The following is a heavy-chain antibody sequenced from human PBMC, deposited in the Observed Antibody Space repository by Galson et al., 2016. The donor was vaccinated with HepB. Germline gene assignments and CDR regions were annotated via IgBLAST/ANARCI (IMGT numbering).Heavy chain of an antibody. J-gene: IGHJ5*02. V-gene: IGHV3-7*04. Sequence: SLRLSCAAHGFDFTNFWMNWLRQAPGGGLEWVANINEDGSVKYYVGSVRGRFTISRDNAKNSLYLHMSSLRAEDTATYYCSRVQRTISIFGVAPPYLDAWGQGTLVSVSS. D-gene: IGHD3-3*01. CDR3: SRVQRTISIFGVAPPYLDA. CDR1: GFDFTNFW. CDR2: INEDGSVK.